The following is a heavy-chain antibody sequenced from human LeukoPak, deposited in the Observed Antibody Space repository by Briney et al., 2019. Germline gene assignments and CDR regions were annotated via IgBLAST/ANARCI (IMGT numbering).Heavy chain of an antibody. V-gene: IGHV4-39*01. J-gene: IGHJ4*02. D-gene: IGHD3/OR15-3a*01. CDR3: ARQTGSGLFILP. Sequence: SETLSLTCFVSGDSLSSGYYWGWIRQPPGKGLEWIGSIYYSGNTYYNASLKSQVSISIDTSKNRFSLKLTSVTAADTAVYYCARQTGSGLFILPGGQGTLVTVSS. CDR2: IYYSGNT. CDR1: GDSLSSGYY.